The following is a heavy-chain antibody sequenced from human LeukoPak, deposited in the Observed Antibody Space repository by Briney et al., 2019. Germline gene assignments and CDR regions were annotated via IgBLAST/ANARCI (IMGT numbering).Heavy chain of an antibody. Sequence: SETLSLTCAVYGGSFSGYYWSWIRQPPGKGLEWIGEINHSGSTNYNPSLKSRVTISVDTSKNQFSLKLSSVTAADTAVYYCARGRGGYCYDSSGYYYHWGQGTLVTVSS. V-gene: IGHV4-34*01. CDR3: ARGRGGYCYDSSGYYYH. CDR1: GGSFSGYY. D-gene: IGHD3-22*01. CDR2: INHSGST. J-gene: IGHJ5*02.